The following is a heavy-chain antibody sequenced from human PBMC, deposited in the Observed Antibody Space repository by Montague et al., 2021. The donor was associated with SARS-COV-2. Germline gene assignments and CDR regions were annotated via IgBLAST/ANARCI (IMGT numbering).Heavy chain of an antibody. D-gene: IGHD3-10*01. V-gene: IGHV3-21*01. J-gene: IGHJ6*02. Sequence: SLRLSCAASGFTFSSYSMNWVRQAPGKGLEWVSSISSSSSYIYYADSVKGRFTISRDNAKNSLYLQMNSLRAEDTAVCYCARDPLDYGLWSSGSYYNAYYYYYGMDVWGQGTTVTVPS. CDR2: ISSSSSYI. CDR1: GFTFSSYS. CDR3: ARDPLDYGLWSSGSYYNAYYYYYGMDV.